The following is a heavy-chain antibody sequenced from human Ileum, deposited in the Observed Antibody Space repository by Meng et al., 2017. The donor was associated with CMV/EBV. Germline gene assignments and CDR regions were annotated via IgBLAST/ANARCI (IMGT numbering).Heavy chain of an antibody. Sequence: VQRQQSGPGLLTPSQTLSLTCTVSGDSLSNGDYYWNWFRQPPGKGPEWIGYIYYSGSTLYNPSLKSPVTISLDKSKNQFSLRLRSVTAADTAVYFCAREGGGWYFDSWGQGTLVTVSS. CDR1: GDSLSNGDYY. CDR2: IYYSGST. D-gene: IGHD6-19*01. V-gene: IGHV4-30-4*01. J-gene: IGHJ4*02. CDR3: AREGGGWYFDS.